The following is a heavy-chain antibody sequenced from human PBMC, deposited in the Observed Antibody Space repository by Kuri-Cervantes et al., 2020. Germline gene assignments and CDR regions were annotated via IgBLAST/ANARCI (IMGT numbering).Heavy chain of an antibody. Sequence: GGSLRLSCTVSGGSISSGGYYWSWIRQHPGKGLEWVSGISWNSGSIGYADSVKGRFTISRDNAKNSLYLQMNSLRAEDTALYYCAKDGYDILTFLVSWGQGTLVTVSS. CDR1: GGSISSGGYY. D-gene: IGHD3-9*01. CDR3: AKDGYDILTFLVS. CDR2: ISWNSGSI. V-gene: IGHV3-9*01. J-gene: IGHJ5*02.